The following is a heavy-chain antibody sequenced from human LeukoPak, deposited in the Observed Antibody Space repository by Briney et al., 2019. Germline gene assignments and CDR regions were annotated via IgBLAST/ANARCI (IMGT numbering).Heavy chain of an antibody. D-gene: IGHD4-11*01. Sequence: HPGGSLRLSCAASGFAFNKYWMSWVRQPPGKGLEWVANMNEDGSEINYVDSVKGRFTIPRDNAQDSLYLQMNSLTAEDTAVYYCARDRGYSNFDYWGQGTPLTVSS. CDR3: ARDRGYSNFDY. CDR2: MNEDGSEI. CDR1: GFAFNKYW. J-gene: IGHJ4*02. V-gene: IGHV3-7*01.